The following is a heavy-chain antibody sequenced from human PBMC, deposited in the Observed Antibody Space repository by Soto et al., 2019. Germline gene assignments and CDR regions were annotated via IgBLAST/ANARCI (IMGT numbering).Heavy chain of an antibody. CDR1: GGSISSGGYY. D-gene: IGHD3-22*01. CDR2: IYYSGST. CDR3: AREAIYYDSSGYYFVPQSRTYYFDY. Sequence: QVQLQESGPGLVKPSQTLSLTCTVSGGSISSGGYYWSWIRQHPGKGLEWIRYIYYSGSTYYNPSLKSRVTISVDTSKNQFSLKLSSVTAADTAVYYCAREAIYYDSSGYYFVPQSRTYYFDYWGQGTLVTVSS. J-gene: IGHJ4*02. V-gene: IGHV4-31*03.